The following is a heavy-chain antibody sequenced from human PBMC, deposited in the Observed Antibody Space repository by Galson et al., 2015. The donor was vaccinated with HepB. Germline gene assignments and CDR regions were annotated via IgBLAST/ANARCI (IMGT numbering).Heavy chain of an antibody. CDR2: ISYDGSNK. V-gene: IGHV3-30*04. J-gene: IGHJ6*02. CDR3: ARSLVDSSGYYPYYYYGMDV. D-gene: IGHD3-22*01. CDR1: GFTFSSYA. Sequence: SLRLSCAASGFTFSSYAMHWVRQAPGKGLEWVAVISYDGSNKYHADSVKGRFTISRDNSKNTLYLQMNSLRAEDTAVYYCARSLVDSSGYYPYYYYGMDVWGQGTAVTVSS.